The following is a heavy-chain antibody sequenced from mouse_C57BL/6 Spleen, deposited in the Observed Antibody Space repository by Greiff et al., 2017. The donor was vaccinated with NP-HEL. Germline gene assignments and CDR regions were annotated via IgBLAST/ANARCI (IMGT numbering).Heavy chain of an antibody. J-gene: IGHJ4*01. CDR1: GYTFTSYW. CDR2: IHPNSGST. Sequence: VKLQQPGAELVKPGASVKLSCKASGYTFTSYWMHWVKQRPGQGLEWIGMIHPNSGSTNYNEKFKSKATLTVDKSSSTAYMQLSSLTSEDSAVYYCARGDGYYYAMDYWGQGTSVTVSS. D-gene: IGHD2-3*01. V-gene: IGHV1-64*01. CDR3: ARGDGYYYAMDY.